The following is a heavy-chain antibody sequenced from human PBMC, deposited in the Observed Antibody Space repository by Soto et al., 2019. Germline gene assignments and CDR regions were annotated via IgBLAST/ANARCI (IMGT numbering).Heavy chain of an antibody. CDR1: GLTVSRNY. V-gene: IGHV3-53*01. Sequence: PGGSLRLSCAASGLTVSRNYMSWVRQAPGKGLEWVSVTYSGGSTYYADSVKGRFTISRDNSKNTLYLQMNSLRAEDTAVYYCARGPHYSNLDYWGQGTLVTVSS. J-gene: IGHJ4*02. CDR2: TYSGGST. D-gene: IGHD4-4*01. CDR3: ARGPHYSNLDY.